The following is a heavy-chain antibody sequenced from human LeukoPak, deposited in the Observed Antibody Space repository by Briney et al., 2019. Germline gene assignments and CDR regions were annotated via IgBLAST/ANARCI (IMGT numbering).Heavy chain of an antibody. J-gene: IGHJ4*02. D-gene: IGHD4-11*01. CDR1: GFSFSNYA. V-gene: IGHV3-48*01. CDR2: ISSSGATT. CDR3: ARDTGARRAFDS. Sequence: GGSLRLSCAASGFSFSNYAMNWVRQAPGKGLEWISYISSSGATTYYAESVKGRFTISRDNAKNSLYLQMNSPKAEDTAVYYCARDTGARRAFDSWGQGTLATVSS.